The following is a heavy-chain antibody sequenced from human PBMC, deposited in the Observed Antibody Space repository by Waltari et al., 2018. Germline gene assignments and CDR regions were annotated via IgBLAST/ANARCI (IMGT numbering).Heavy chain of an antibody. CDR3: ASQVDFALVPVERHFDS. D-gene: IGHD2-8*02. CDR1: VFSFPTFS. CDR2: IRVSGGKT. V-gene: IGHV3-23*01. Sequence: EVQLLDSGGGLVQPGGSLSLCCAPSVFSFPTFSFLWVGQAPGKGLEYVSAIRVSGGKTYYADSVKGRFTVSRDNSKNTLFLQLNRLRAEDTATYYCASQVDFALVPVERHFDSWGQGTLVTVSP. J-gene: IGHJ4*02.